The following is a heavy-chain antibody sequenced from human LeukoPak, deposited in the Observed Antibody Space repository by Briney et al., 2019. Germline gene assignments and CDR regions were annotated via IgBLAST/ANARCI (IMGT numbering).Heavy chain of an antibody. CDR2: IWYDGSTK. J-gene: IGHJ4*02. CDR3: ATTPGSSWYEGLAL. CDR1: GFTFGSYG. D-gene: IGHD6-13*01. Sequence: PGRSLRLSCAASGFTFGSYGMHWVRQAPGKGLEWAAVIWYDGSTKYYRDSVRGRFTISRDNSKNTLYLQMNSLRAEDTAVYYCATTPGSSWYEGLALWGQGTLVTVSS. V-gene: IGHV3-33*01.